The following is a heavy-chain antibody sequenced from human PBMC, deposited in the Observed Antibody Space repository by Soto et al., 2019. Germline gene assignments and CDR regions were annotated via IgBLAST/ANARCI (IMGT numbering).Heavy chain of an antibody. CDR3: ARAVTIRDGYNLGY. CDR2: INAGNGNT. D-gene: IGHD5-12*01. CDR1: GYTFTSYA. Sequence: ASVKVSCKASGYTFTSYAMHWVRQAPGQRLEWMGWINAGNGNTKYSQKFQGRVTITRDTSASTAYMELGSLRSEDTAVYYCARAVTIRDGYNLGYWGQGTLVTVS. J-gene: IGHJ4*02. V-gene: IGHV1-3*01.